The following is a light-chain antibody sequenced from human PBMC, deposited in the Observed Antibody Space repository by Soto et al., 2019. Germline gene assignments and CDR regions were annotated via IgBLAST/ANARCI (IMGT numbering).Light chain of an antibody. Sequence: QTVVTQSSSASASLGSSVKLTCTLSSGHSSYIIAWHQQQPGKAPRYLMKLEGSGSYNKGSGVPDRFSGSSSGADRYLTISILQFEDDADYYCETWDSNTHTVFGGGTKLTVL. V-gene: IGLV4-60*02. CDR3: ETWDSNTHTV. CDR1: SGHSSYI. CDR2: LEGSGSY. J-gene: IGLJ3*02.